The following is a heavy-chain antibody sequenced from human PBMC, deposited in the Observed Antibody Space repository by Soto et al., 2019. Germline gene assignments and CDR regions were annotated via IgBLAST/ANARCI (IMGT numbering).Heavy chain of an antibody. CDR3: GREGGETWDYEAS. V-gene: IGHV1-2*02. CDR1: GYTFTGYY. CDR2: INPNSGDT. J-gene: IGHJ5*02. D-gene: IGHD1-7*01. Sequence: ASVKVSCKASGYTFTGYYVHWVRQAPGQGLEWMGWINPNSGDTYLAQRFQGRVTMNRDTSIGTAYMELRGLTSDDTAVYHCGREGGETWDYEASWGQGTPVTVSS.